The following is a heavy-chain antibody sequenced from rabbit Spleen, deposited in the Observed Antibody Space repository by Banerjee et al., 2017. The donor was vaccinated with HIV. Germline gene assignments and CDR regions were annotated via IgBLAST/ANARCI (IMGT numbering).Heavy chain of an antibody. CDR3: ASNYVNAFNL. CDR2: INTNDGDT. D-gene: IGHD1-1*01. V-gene: IGHV1S45*01. Sequence: QELLVAGGDGVEPAGGLLTLSCTVSGFSFSSNWICWVRQAPGKGLEWIACINTNDGDTDYANWPQGPFTITKTSSTTVTMQMPSLTAAETATYFCASNYVNAFNLWGPGTLVTVS. CDR1: GFSFSSNW. J-gene: IGHJ2*01.